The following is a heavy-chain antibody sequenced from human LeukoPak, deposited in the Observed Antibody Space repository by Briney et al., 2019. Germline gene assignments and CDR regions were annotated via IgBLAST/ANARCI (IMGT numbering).Heavy chain of an antibody. CDR1: GYTFTSYD. J-gene: IGHJ6*02. CDR2: MNPISGNT. V-gene: IGHV1-8*01. D-gene: IGHD3-9*01. CDR3: ARLNTVLRYFDWLSARNNYYYYGMDV. Sequence: GASVKVSCKASGYTFTSYDINWVRQATGQGLEWMGWMNPISGNTGYAQKFQGRVTMTRNTSISTAYMELSSLRSEDTAVYYCARLNTVLRYFDWLSARNNYYYYGMDVWGQGTTVTVSS.